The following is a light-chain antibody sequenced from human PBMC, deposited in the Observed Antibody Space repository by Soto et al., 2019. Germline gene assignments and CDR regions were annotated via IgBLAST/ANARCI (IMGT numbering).Light chain of an antibody. J-gene: IGLJ3*02. V-gene: IGLV2-11*01. CDR3: CSYAGSSLVV. Sequence: ALTQPRSVSGSPGQSVTISCTGTRSDVGGYNYVSWYQQHPGKAPKLMIYDVSKRPSGVPDRFSGSKSDNTASLTISGLQAEDEADYYCCSYAGSSLVVFGGGTKLTVL. CDR2: DVS. CDR1: RSDVGGYNY.